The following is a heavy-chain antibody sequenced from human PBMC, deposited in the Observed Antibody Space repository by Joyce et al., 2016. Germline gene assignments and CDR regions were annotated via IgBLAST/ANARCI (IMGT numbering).Heavy chain of an antibody. CDR2: IKPSGGTT. V-gene: IGHV1-46*01. D-gene: IGHD6-19*01. CDR3: ARDSGGWASDY. J-gene: IGHJ4*02. CDR1: GYNFTNNY. Sequence: QVQLVQSGAEVKKPGASVKVSCKASGYNFTNNYMHWGRQAPGQGLEWMGFIKPSGGTTSYAQKFQGRVTMTRDTATSTDYMELSSLGSEDTAVYYCARDSGGWASDYWGQGTLVIVSS.